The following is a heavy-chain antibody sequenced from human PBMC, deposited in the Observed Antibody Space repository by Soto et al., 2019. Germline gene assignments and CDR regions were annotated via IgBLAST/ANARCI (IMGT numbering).Heavy chain of an antibody. Sequence: GGSLRLSCAASGFTFSSYGTHWVRQAPGKGLEWVAVISYDGSNKYYADSVKGRFTISRDNSKNTLYLQMNSLRAEDTAVYYCAKSVMVRAPNYGMDVWGQGTTVTVSS. V-gene: IGHV3-30*18. J-gene: IGHJ6*02. CDR3: AKSVMVRAPNYGMDV. D-gene: IGHD3-10*01. CDR2: ISYDGSNK. CDR1: GFTFSSYG.